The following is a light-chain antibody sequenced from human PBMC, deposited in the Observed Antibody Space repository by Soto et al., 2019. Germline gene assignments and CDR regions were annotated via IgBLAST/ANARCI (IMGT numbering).Light chain of an antibody. CDR1: SSDLGDYDY. J-gene: IGLJ2*01. CDR3: SSYAGSNNMI. V-gene: IGLV2-8*01. Sequence: QSALTQPPSASGSPGQSVTISCSGTSSDLGDYDYVSWYQQHPGKAPRLMIYEVSERPSGVPDRFSGSKSGNTASLTVTGLQAEDEADYYWSSYAGSNNMIFGGGTKLTVL. CDR2: EVS.